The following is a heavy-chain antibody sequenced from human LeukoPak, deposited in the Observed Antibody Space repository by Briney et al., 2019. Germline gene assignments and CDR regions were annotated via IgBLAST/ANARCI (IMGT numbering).Heavy chain of an antibody. J-gene: IGHJ4*02. CDR3: ARHSRGRVLLWFGGSYNGKYYFDY. D-gene: IGHD3-10*01. Sequence: SETLSLTCTVSGGSISSYFWSWIRQPPGKGLEWIGYIYYSGNTNYNPSLKSRVTISVDTSKNQFSLKLSSVTAADTAVYYCARHSRGRVLLWFGGSYNGKYYFDYWGQGTLVTVSS. CDR1: GGSISSYF. V-gene: IGHV4-59*08. CDR2: IYYSGNT.